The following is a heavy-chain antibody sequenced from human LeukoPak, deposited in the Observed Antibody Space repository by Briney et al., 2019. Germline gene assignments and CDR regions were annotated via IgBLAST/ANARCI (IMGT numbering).Heavy chain of an antibody. CDR3: ARDRYSSSWYSRDWFDP. CDR1: GYTFIEYG. Sequence: GASVKVSCKTSGYTFIEYGISWVRQAPGQGFEWMGGFRPYNGDTDYAQKFQGRVIMTKDTSTSTAYMDLTSLRYDDTAVYYCARDRYSSSWYSRDWFDPWGQGTLVTVSS. D-gene: IGHD6-13*01. CDR2: FRPYNGDT. J-gene: IGHJ5*02. V-gene: IGHV1-18*01.